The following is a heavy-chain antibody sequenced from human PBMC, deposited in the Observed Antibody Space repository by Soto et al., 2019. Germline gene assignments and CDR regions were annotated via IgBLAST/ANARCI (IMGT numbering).Heavy chain of an antibody. CDR1: VFRFSNYW. D-gene: IGHD1-26*01. CDR2: INHDGSEK. J-gene: IGHJ4*02. Sequence: GGSLRLSCEASVFRFSNYWMSWVRQAPGKGLEWVANINHDGSEKYYVDSVEGRFTISRDNAKNSLFLQMNSLRTEDTAVYYCASHGRGTYWGQGTLVTVSS. CDR3: ASHGRGTY. V-gene: IGHV3-7*01.